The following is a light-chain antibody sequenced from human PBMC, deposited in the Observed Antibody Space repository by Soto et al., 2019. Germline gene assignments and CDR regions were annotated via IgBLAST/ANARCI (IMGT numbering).Light chain of an antibody. V-gene: IGKV3-20*01. CDR2: DAS. Sequence: EIVLTQSPGTLSLSPGERVTLSCRASQSVSSSYLAWYQQRPGQAPRLLIYDASSRATGIPDRFSGSGSGTDFTLTISRLEPEDFAVYYCQQYGSSPSTFGQGTKVEIK. CDR1: QSVSSSY. J-gene: IGKJ1*01. CDR3: QQYGSSPST.